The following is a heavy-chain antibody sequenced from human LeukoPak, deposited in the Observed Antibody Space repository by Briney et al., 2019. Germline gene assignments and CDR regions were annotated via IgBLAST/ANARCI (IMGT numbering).Heavy chain of an antibody. Sequence: ASVKVSCKTSGYSFTVYYMHWVRQAPGQGLEWMGWINPNSGGTSSAQKFQGRVTMTRDTPITTVYMEVSWLTSDDTAIYYCARADRLHGGPYLIGPWGQGTLVTVSS. D-gene: IGHD2-21*01. CDR2: INPNSGGT. CDR3: ARADRLHGGPYLIGP. CDR1: GYSFTVYY. J-gene: IGHJ5*02. V-gene: IGHV1-2*02.